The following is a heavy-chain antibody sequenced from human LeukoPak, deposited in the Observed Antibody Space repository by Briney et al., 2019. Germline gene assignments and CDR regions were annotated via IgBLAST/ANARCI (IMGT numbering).Heavy chain of an antibody. Sequence: PGGSLRLSCAASGFTFSSYTMNWVRQAPGKGPEWVSSISSSGSNIFYADSVKGRFTISRDNAKNSLDLQMNSLRAEDTAVYYCARDPYYYDSSGFSYYLDYWGQGTLVTVSS. CDR3: ARDPYYYDSSGFSYYLDY. J-gene: IGHJ4*02. CDR2: ISSSGSNI. V-gene: IGHV3-21*01. CDR1: GFTFSSYT. D-gene: IGHD3-22*01.